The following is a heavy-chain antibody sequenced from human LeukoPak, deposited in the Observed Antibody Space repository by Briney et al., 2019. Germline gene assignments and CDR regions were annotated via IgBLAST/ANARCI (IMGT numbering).Heavy chain of an antibody. J-gene: IGHJ6*03. V-gene: IGHV3-21*01. CDR3: ARGLRITMVRGAPGYYYMDV. D-gene: IGHD3-10*01. CDR1: GFTFSSYA. CDR2: ISSSSSYI. Sequence: GGSLRLSCAASGFTFSSYAMSWVRQAPGKGLEWVSSISSSSSYIYYADSVKGRFTISRDNAKNSLYLQMNSLRAEDTAVYYCARGLRITMVRGAPGYYYMDVWGKGTTVTVSS.